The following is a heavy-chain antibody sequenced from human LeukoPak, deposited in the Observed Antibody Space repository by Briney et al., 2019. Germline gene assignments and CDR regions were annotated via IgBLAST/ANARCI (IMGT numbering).Heavy chain of an antibody. V-gene: IGHV4-39*07. CDR3: ATHAEYFQH. Sequence: PSETLSLTCTVSGGSISSTNYYWAWIRQPPGKGLEWIGNIYYSGSTYYNASLNSRITMSIDTSKNRFSLKLSSVTAADTAVYYCATHAEYFQHWGQGTLVTVSS. CDR2: IYYSGST. CDR1: GGSISSTNYY. J-gene: IGHJ1*01.